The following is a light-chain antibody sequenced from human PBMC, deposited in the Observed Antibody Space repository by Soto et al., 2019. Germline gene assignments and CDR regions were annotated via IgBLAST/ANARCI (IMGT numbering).Light chain of an antibody. V-gene: IGKV1-5*03. Sequence: IQMPQYTSTLSASVGDRVTITCRASQSITGWLAWFQQKPGKAPKLLISKASSLQSGVPSRFSGSGSGTDFTLTISSLQPDDFATYYCQQYNPYSPWTSGQGTMA. CDR1: QSITGW. J-gene: IGKJ1*01. CDR3: QQYNPYSPWT. CDR2: KAS.